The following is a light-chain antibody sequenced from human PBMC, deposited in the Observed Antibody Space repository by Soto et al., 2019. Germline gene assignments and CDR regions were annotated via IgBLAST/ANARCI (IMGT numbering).Light chain of an antibody. J-gene: IGKJ2*01. Sequence: EIVLTQSPATLSLSPGERATLSCRASQSVSSYLAWYQQKPGQAPRPLIYDASNRATGIPARFSGSGSGTDFTLTISSLEPEDFAVYYCQHRRGYTFGQGTKLEIK. V-gene: IGKV3-11*01. CDR3: QHRRGYT. CDR2: DAS. CDR1: QSVSSY.